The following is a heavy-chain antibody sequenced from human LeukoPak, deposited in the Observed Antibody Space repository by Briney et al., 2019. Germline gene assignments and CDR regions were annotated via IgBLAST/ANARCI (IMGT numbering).Heavy chain of an antibody. D-gene: IGHD2-2*01. V-gene: IGHV3-11*05. CDR3: ARDSTRFDP. Sequence: GGSLRLSCAASGFTLSDYYMSWIRQAPGKGLEWVSYISGSSSYTNYADSVKGRFTISRDNAKDSLYLQMNSLRAEDTAVYYCARDSTRFDPWGQGTLVTVSS. CDR1: GFTLSDYY. J-gene: IGHJ5*02. CDR2: ISGSSSYT.